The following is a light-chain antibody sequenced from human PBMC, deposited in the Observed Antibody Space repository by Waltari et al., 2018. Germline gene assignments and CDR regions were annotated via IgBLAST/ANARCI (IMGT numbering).Light chain of an antibody. CDR3: QHYVRLPAT. J-gene: IGKJ1*01. Sequence: ELVWTQSPGTLSLSPGEGATLSCRASQSVGTSLAWYQQKRGQAPRLLIYGTFSRATGIPDRFSGSGSGTDFSLTISRLEPEDYAVYYCQHYVRLPATFGQGTKVEIK. V-gene: IGKV3-20*01. CDR1: QSVGTS. CDR2: GTF.